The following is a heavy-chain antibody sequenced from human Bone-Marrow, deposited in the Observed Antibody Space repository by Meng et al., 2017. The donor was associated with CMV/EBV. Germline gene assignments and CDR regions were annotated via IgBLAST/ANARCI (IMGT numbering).Heavy chain of an antibody. V-gene: IGHV3-33*06. J-gene: IGHJ4*02. D-gene: IGHD2-2*02. CDR3: AKGPYCSSTSCYTSWDFDY. Sequence: LSLTCAASGFTFSSYGMHWVRQAPGKGLEWVAVIWYDGSNKYYADSVKGRFTISRDNSKNTLYLQMNSLRAEDTAVYYCAKGPYCSSTSCYTSWDFDYWAQGTLVTVSS. CDR2: IWYDGSNK. CDR1: GFTFSSYG.